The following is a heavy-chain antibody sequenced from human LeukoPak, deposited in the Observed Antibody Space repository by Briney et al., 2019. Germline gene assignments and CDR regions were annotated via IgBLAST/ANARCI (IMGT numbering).Heavy chain of an antibody. V-gene: IGHV3-48*04. CDR3: ARSGRFYYGSGKVNWFDP. CDR2: ISSFNDTI. J-gene: IGHJ5*02. Sequence: GGSLRLSCAASGFTFSSYAMSWVRQAPGKGLEWISYISSFNDTIYYADSVKGRFAISRDNAKNSLNLQMNSLRSEDTAVYYCARSGRFYYGSGKVNWFDPWGQGTLVTVSS. CDR1: GFTFSSYA. D-gene: IGHD3-10*01.